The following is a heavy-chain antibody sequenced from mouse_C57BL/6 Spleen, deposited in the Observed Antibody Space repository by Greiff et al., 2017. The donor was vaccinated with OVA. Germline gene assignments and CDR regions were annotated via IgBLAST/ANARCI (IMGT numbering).Heavy chain of an antibody. CDR3: ARAIYYDYDAYSMDY. D-gene: IGHD2-4*01. Sequence: EVQLVESGGGLVQPGGSLKLSCAASGFTFSDYYMYWVRQTPEKRLEWVAYISNGGGSTYYTDTVKGRVTISRDNAKNTLYLQMSRLKSEDTAMYYCARAIYYDYDAYSMDYWGQGTSLTVSS. CDR2: ISNGGGST. V-gene: IGHV5-12*01. CDR1: GFTFSDYY. J-gene: IGHJ4*01.